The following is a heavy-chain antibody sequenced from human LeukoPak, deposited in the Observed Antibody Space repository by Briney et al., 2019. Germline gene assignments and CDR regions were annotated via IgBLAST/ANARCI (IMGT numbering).Heavy chain of an antibody. CDR3: ARSSSGPYYFDY. J-gene: IGHJ4*02. Sequence: ASVKVTCKASGYTFTGYYMHWVRQAPGQGLEWMGWINPNSGGTNYAQKFQGRVTMTRDTSISTAYMELSRLRSDDMAVYYCARSSSGPYYFDYWGQGTLVTVSS. D-gene: IGHD6-19*01. CDR1: GYTFTGYY. CDR2: INPNSGGT. V-gene: IGHV1-2*02.